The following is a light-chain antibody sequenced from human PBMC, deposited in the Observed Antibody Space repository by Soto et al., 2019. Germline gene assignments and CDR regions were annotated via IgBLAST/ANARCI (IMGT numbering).Light chain of an antibody. Sequence: EVVLTQSPVTLSFSPGERATLSCRASQSFRGLLAWYQQKPGQAPRLLIYDAYNRATGIPPRFSGSGSGTDFTLTISSLEPEDSAVYYCQQRHMWPITFGQETRLEIK. J-gene: IGKJ5*01. CDR2: DAY. CDR1: QSFRGL. CDR3: QQRHMWPIT. V-gene: IGKV3-11*01.